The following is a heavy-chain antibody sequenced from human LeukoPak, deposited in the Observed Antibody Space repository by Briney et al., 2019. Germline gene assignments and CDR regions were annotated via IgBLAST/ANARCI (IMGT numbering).Heavy chain of an antibody. V-gene: IGHV4-31*03. CDR1: GASISSGAYY. D-gene: IGHD3-9*01. CDR3: AREGRGGDWLLD. CDR2: IYYSGST. Sequence: SQTLSLTCTVSGASISSGAYYWTWIRQHPGKGLEWIGYIYYSGSTYYNPSLKSRVTISVDTSKNQFSLKLSSVTAADTAVYYCAREGRGGDWLLDWGQGTLVTVSS. J-gene: IGHJ4*02.